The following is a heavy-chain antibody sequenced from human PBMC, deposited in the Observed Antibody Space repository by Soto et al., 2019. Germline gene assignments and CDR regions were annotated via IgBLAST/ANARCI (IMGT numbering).Heavy chain of an antibody. J-gene: IGHJ6*02. CDR2: TIPFFKAT. D-gene: IGHD3-16*01. V-gene: IGHV1-69*13. Sequence: ASVKVSFKASGGTFSSHASSWVRQAPGQGLEWMGGTIPFFKATNYAQKFQGRVTITADDATSTAYMDLYSLRSEDTAVYYCARDVPLNYYDGTYSYYAMDVWGQGTTVTVS. CDR3: ARDVPLNYYDGTYSYYAMDV. CDR1: GGTFSSHA.